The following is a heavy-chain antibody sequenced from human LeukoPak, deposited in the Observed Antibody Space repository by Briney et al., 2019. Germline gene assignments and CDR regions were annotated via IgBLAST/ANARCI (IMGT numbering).Heavy chain of an antibody. Sequence: GGSLRLSCAASGFTFSSYWMSLVRQAPGKGLEWVANIKQDGSEKYYVDSVKGRFTISRDNAKNSLYLQMNSLRAEDTAVYYCAKGTRYGPAAISPAFDIWGQGTMVTVSS. V-gene: IGHV3-7*01. D-gene: IGHD2-2*01. CDR3: AKGTRYGPAAISPAFDI. CDR1: GFTFSSYW. CDR2: IKQDGSEK. J-gene: IGHJ3*02.